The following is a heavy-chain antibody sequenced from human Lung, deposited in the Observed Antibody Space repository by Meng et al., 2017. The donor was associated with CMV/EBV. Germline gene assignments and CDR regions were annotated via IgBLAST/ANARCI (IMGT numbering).Heavy chain of an antibody. J-gene: IGHJ4*02. Sequence: SGYTFCHYGVSSVRRDPGQGLEWVGWISAYNRHTQYAQTLRGRVPMTTDTATNTAYMEVRSLRSDDTPVYYCARDVPASGALMLDYWGQGSLVTVSS. D-gene: IGHD6-13*01. CDR2: ISAYNRHT. CDR3: ARDVPASGALMLDY. V-gene: IGHV1-18*01. CDR1: GYTFCHYG.